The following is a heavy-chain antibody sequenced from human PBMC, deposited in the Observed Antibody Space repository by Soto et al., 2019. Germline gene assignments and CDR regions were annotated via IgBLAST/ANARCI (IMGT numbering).Heavy chain of an antibody. CDR3: APHVHCSGGSCHYDAFDI. Sequence: EVQLLESGGGLVQPGESLRLSCAVSGFIFGNYMMTWVRQAPGKGLEWVSTIRDGGESTYYADSVKGRFTISRDNSXXTXYLQMDSLGVEDTAVYYCAPHVHCSGGSCHYDAFDIRGQGTMVTVSS. CDR2: IRDGGEST. CDR1: GFIFGNYM. D-gene: IGHD2-15*01. J-gene: IGHJ3*02. V-gene: IGHV3-23*01.